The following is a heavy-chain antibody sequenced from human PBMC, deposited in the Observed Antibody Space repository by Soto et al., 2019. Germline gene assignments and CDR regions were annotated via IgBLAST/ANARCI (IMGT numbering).Heavy chain of an antibody. CDR1: GGSVSSGSYY. CDR2: IYYSGST. J-gene: IGHJ3*02. D-gene: IGHD6-13*01. Sequence: QVQLQESGPGLVKPSETLSLTCTVSGGSVSSGSYYWSWIRQPPGKGLEWIGYIYYSGSTNYNPSLKSRVTISVDSSKNQFSLKLSSVTAADTAVYYCARMYSSSWYTGAFDIWGQGTMVTVSS. CDR3: ARMYSSSWYTGAFDI. V-gene: IGHV4-61*01.